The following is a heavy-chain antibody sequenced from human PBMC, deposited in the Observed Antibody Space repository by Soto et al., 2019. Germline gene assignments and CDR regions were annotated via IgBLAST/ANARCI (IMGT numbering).Heavy chain of an antibody. V-gene: IGHV4-61*01. CDR3: AKGRYSHDQPNYYHYYGIDV. D-gene: IGHD5-18*01. CDR1: GGSVSSGSYY. J-gene: IGHJ6*02. CDR2: IYYSGST. Sequence: QVQLQESGPGLVKPSETLSLTCTVSGGSVSSGSYYWSWIRQPPGKGLEWIGYIYYSGSTNYNPYLKSRSTISVDTAKNPFPLELNPVTAAETAVDYWAKGRYSHDQPNYYHYYGIDVWGQGTTVTVSS.